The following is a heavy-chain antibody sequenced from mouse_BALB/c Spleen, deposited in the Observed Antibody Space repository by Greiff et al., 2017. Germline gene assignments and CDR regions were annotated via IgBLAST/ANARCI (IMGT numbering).Heavy chain of an antibody. CDR1: GFNIKDTY. V-gene: IGHV14-3*02. CDR3: ARSYYDYDGAWFAY. CDR2: IDPANGNT. D-gene: IGHD2-4*01. J-gene: IGHJ3*01. Sequence: VQLQQSGAELVKPGASVKLSCTASGFNIKDTYMHWVKQRPEQGLEWIGRIDPANGNTKYDPKFQGKATITADTSSNTAYLQLSSLTSEDTAVYYCARSYYDYDGAWFAYWGQGTLVTVSA.